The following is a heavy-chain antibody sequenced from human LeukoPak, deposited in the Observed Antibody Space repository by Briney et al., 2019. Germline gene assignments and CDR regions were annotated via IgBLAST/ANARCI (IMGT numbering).Heavy chain of an antibody. Sequence: GGSLRLSCAASGFTFSTSAMSWVRQAPGKGLEWVSAISASGAGTYYADSVKGRFTISRDTSKNTLYLQMNSLRAEDTAVYYCAARTGAQEYYWGQGTLVTVSS. CDR3: AARTGAQEYY. D-gene: IGHD1-14*01. J-gene: IGHJ4*02. CDR1: GFTFSTSA. V-gene: IGHV3-23*01. CDR2: ISASGAGT.